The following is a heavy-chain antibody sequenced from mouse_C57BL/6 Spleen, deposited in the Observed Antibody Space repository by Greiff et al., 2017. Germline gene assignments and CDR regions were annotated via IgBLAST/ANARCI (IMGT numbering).Heavy chain of an antibody. Sequence: VQLQQPGAELVMPGASVKLSCKASGYTFTSYWMHWVKQRPGQGLEWIGEIDPSDSYTNYNQKFKGKSTLTVDKSSSTAYMQLSSLTSEDSAVYYCARLRRDWDAMDYWGQRTSVTVSS. V-gene: IGHV1-69*01. CDR3: ARLRRDWDAMDY. CDR1: GYTFTSYW. CDR2: IDPSDSYT. J-gene: IGHJ4*01. D-gene: IGHD2-12*01.